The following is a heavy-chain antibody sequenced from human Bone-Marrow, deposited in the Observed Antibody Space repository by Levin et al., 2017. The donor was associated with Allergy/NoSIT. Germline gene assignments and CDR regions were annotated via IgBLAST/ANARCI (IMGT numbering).Heavy chain of an antibody. CDR3: ARRDRITTYGMVPNGMDV. CDR2: MNPKSGTT. CDR1: GYTFTDYD. J-gene: IGHJ6*02. D-gene: IGHD3-3*01. V-gene: IGHV1-8*01. Sequence: GESLKISCEASGYTFTDYDINWLRQANGQGFEWMGWMNPKSGTTGSAQKFQGRLSLTRNTSISTAYMELSSLTSEDTAVYYCARRDRITTYGMVPNGMDVWGQGTTVAVSS.